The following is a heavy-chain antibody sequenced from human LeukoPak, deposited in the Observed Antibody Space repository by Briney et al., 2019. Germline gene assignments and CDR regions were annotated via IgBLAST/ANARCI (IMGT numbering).Heavy chain of an antibody. CDR3: ARARLTGYYDILTGEGTGFDP. Sequence: SETLSLTCTVSGGSISSSSYYWGWIRQPPGKGLEWIGSIYYSGSTYYNPSLKSRVTISVDTSKNQFSLKLSSVTAADTAVYYCARARLTGYYDILTGEGTGFDPWGQGTLVTVSS. D-gene: IGHD3-9*01. CDR2: IYYSGST. V-gene: IGHV4-39*07. CDR1: GGSISSSSYY. J-gene: IGHJ5*02.